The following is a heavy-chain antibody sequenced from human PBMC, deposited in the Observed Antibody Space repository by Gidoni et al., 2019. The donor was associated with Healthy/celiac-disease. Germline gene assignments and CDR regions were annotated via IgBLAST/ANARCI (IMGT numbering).Heavy chain of an antibody. CDR1: GFTFRNAW. CDR2: IKSKTDGGTT. Sequence: EVQLVESGGGLVKPGGSLRLSCAASGFTFRNAWMSWVRQAPGKGLEWVGRIKSKTDGGTTDYAAPVKGRFTISRDDSKNTLYLQMNSLKTEDTAVYYCTTASTAMANFDYWGQGTLVTVSS. D-gene: IGHD5-18*01. CDR3: TTASTAMANFDY. V-gene: IGHV3-15*01. J-gene: IGHJ4*02.